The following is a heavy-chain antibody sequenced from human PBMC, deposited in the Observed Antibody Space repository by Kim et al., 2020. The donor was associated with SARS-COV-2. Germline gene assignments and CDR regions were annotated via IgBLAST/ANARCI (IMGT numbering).Heavy chain of an antibody. J-gene: IGHJ4*02. CDR2: ISYDGSNK. V-gene: IGHV3-30-3*01. Sequence: GGSLRLSCAASGFTFSSYAMHWVRQAPGKGLEWVAVISYDGSNKYYADSVKGRFTISRDNSKNTLYLQMNSLRAEDTAVYYCARALATAFVGYVDYWGQG. CDR1: GFTFSSYA. CDR3: ARALATAFVGYVDY. D-gene: IGHD5-18*01.